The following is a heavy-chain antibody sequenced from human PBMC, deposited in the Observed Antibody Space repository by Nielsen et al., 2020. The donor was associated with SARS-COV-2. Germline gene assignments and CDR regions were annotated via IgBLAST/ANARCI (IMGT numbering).Heavy chain of an antibody. V-gene: IGHV3-9*01. J-gene: IGHJ4*02. CDR3: TKLEYDYCDLTDY. CDR2: ISWNSGSI. Sequence: SLKISCAASGFTFDDYAMHWVRQARGKGLEWVSGISWNSGSIGYADSVKGRFTISRDNAKNSLYLQMNSLRAEDTALYYCTKLEYDYCDLTDYWGQGTLVTVSS. CDR1: GFTFDDYA. D-gene: IGHD4-17*01.